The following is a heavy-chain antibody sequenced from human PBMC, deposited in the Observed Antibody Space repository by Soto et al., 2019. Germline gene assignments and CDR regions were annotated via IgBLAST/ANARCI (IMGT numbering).Heavy chain of an antibody. V-gene: IGHV3-33*01. CDR1: GFTFSSYG. CDR2: IWYDGSNK. Sequence: GGSLRLSCAASGFTFSSYGMHWVRQAPGKGLEWVAVIWYDGSNKYYADSVKGRFTISRDNSKNTLYLQMNSLRAEDTAVYYCARDGQQLVLDYWGQGTLVTVSS. CDR3: ARDGQQLVLDY. D-gene: IGHD6-13*01. J-gene: IGHJ4*02.